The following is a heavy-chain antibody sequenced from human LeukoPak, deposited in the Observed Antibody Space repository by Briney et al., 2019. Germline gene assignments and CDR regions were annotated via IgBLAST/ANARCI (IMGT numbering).Heavy chain of an antibody. J-gene: IGHJ4*02. Sequence: GGSLRLSCAASGFTFSDYYMSWIRQAPGKGLEWVSYISSSGSTIYYADSVKGRFTISRDNAKNSLYLQMNSLRAEDTAVYYCARAIVYYDFWSGPLNFDYWGQGALVTVSS. CDR2: ISSSGSTI. V-gene: IGHV3-11*04. CDR3: ARAIVYYDFWSGPLNFDY. CDR1: GFTFSDYY. D-gene: IGHD3-3*01.